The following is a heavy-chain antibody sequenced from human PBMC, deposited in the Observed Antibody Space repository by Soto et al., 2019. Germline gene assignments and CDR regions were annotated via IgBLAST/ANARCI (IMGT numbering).Heavy chain of an antibody. CDR3: AGSIGYYSGLSY. CDR2: ISYDGSNQ. D-gene: IGHD3-22*01. V-gene: IGHV3-30*04. Sequence: PGGSLRLSCEAAGFAFSNYAMHWVRQAPGKGLEWVAVISYDGSNQYYAESVRGRFTISGDNSKNTLYLQMTSLRADDTAIFHCAGSIGYYSGLSYWGLGTLVTVSS. J-gene: IGHJ4*02. CDR1: GFAFSNYA.